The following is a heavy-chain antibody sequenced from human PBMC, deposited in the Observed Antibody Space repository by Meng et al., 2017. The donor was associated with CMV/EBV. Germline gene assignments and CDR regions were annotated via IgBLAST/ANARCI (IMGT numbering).Heavy chain of an antibody. CDR3: ASNSALYCSGGSCYSENYFDF. Sequence: LSLTCAASGFTFSSYAMHWVRQAPGKGLEWVAVISYDGSNKYYADSVKGRFTISRDNSKNTLYLQMNSLRAEDTAVYYCASNSALYCSGGSCYSENYFDFWGQGTLVTVSS. CDR1: GFTFSSYA. CDR2: ISYDGSNK. D-gene: IGHD2-15*01. V-gene: IGHV3-30-3*01. J-gene: IGHJ4*02.